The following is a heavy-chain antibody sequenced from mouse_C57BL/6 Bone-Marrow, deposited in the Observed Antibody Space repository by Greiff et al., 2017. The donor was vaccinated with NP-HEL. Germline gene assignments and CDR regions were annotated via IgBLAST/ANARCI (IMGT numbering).Heavy chain of an antibody. Sequence: VQLQQSGPELVKPGASVKISCKASGYAFSSSWMNWVKQRPGKGLEWIGRIYPGDGDTNYTGKFKGKATLTADKSSSTAYMQLSSLTSEDSAFYFCARERGVVAYYAMDYWGQGTSVTVSS. CDR2: IYPGDGDT. CDR3: ARERGVVAYYAMDY. CDR1: GYAFSSSW. D-gene: IGHD1-1*01. V-gene: IGHV1-82*01. J-gene: IGHJ4*01.